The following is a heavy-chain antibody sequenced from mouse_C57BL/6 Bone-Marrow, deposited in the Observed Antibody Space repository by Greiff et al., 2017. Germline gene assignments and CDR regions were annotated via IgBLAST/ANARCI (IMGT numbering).Heavy chain of an antibody. CDR3: ARGGLVATDD. CDR1: GYTFTSYW. Sequence: QVQLKQSGAELVRPGSSVKLSCKASGYTFTSYWMHWVKQRPIQGLEWIGNIDPSDSETHYNQKFKDKATLTVDKSSSTAYMQLSSLTSEDSAVYYCARGGLVATDDWGQGTTLTVSS. V-gene: IGHV1-52*01. CDR2: IDPSDSET. D-gene: IGHD1-1*01. J-gene: IGHJ2*01.